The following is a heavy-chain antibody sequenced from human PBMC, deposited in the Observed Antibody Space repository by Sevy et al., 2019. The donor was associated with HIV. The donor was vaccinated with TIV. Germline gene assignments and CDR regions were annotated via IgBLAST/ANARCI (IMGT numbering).Heavy chain of an antibody. J-gene: IGHJ4*02. Sequence: SETLSLTCSVSGGSISSYFWTWVRQSPGKGLEWIGNIYFTGNTDYSPALKSRVILSLDTSKSQFSLTLKSVTAADMAIYFCARDSTTRPRVLDYWGQGTLVTVSS. D-gene: IGHD1-1*01. CDR1: GGSISSYF. V-gene: IGHV4-59*01. CDR2: IYFTGNT. CDR3: ARDSTTRPRVLDY.